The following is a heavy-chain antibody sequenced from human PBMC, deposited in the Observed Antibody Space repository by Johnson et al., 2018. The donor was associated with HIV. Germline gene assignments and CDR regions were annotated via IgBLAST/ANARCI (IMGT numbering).Heavy chain of an antibody. D-gene: IGHD2-21*01. CDR3: ALSYSLDAFDI. Sequence: VQLVESGGGLVKPGGSLRLSCAASGFTFSDYYMSWIRQAPGKGLEWVANINVDGSQMYYLDSVQGRFTISRDNVNNSVFLLLNNLRVEDTAVYFCALSYSLDAFDIWGQGTMVTVSS. V-gene: IGHV3-7*01. CDR2: INVDGSQM. CDR1: GFTFSDYY. J-gene: IGHJ3*02.